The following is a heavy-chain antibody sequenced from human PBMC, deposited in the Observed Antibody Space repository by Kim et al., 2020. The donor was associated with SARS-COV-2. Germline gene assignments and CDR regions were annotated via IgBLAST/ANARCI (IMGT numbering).Heavy chain of an antibody. CDR2: IWYDGSNK. V-gene: IGHV3-33*01. CDR1: GFTVSSYG. J-gene: IGHJ6*02. Sequence: GGSLRLSCAASGFTVSSYGMHWVRQAPGKGLEWVAVIWYDGSNKYYADSVKGRFTISRDNSKNTLYLQMNSLRAEDTAVYYCARDQGNYYDSSGYYYYYYGMDVWGQGTTVTVSS. D-gene: IGHD3-22*01. CDR3: ARDQGNYYDSSGYYYYYYGMDV.